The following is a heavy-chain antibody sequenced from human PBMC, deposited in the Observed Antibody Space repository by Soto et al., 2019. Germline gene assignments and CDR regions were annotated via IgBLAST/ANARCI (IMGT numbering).Heavy chain of an antibody. CDR1: GYTFTSYA. V-gene: IGHV1-3*01. J-gene: IGHJ3*02. CDR3: ARVGRQTDAFDI. CDR2: CNAGNGNT. D-gene: IGHD1-26*01. Sequence: QVQLVQSGAEVKKPGASVKVSCKASGYTFTSYAMHWVRQAPGQRLEWMGWCNAGNGNTKYSQKFQGRVTITRDTSASTAYMELSSLRSEDTAVYYCARVGRQTDAFDIWGQGTMVTVSS.